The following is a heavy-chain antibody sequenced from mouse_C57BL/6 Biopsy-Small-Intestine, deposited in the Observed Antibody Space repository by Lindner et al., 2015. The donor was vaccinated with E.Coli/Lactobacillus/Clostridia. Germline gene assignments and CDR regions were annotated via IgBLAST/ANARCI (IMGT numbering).Heavy chain of an antibody. J-gene: IGHJ2*01. CDR3: ATRYYFDY. Sequence: VQLQESGAELVRPGASVKLSCTVSGFNIKDDFMNWLKQRPEQGLEWIGRIDPANGNTKYAPKFQDRATLTSDTSSNTAYLHLSSLTSDDTAAYYCATRYYFDYWGQGTTLTVSS. CDR1: GFNIKDDF. V-gene: IGHV14-4*01. CDR2: IDPANGNT.